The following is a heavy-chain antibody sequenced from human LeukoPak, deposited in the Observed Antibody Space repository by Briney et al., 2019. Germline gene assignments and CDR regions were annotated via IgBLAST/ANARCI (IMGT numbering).Heavy chain of an antibody. D-gene: IGHD3-9*01. CDR1: GGSMSSYY. CDR3: ARMTGILDY. V-gene: IGHV4-59*01. Sequence: SETLSLTCTVSGGSMSSYYGSWIRQPPGKGLEGIGYIYYSGGTNYHPSLKSQVTISVHTSKNQFSLKLSSVTAADTAVYYCARMTGILDYWGQGTLVTVSS. CDR2: IYYSGGT. J-gene: IGHJ4*02.